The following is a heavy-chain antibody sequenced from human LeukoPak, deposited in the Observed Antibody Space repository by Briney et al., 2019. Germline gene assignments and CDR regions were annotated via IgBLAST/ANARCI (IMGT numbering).Heavy chain of an antibody. Sequence: PGGSLRLSCAASGFTFSGYSMNWVRQAPGKGLEWVSSISSSSSYIYYADSVKGRFTISRDNAKNSLCLQMNSLRAEDTAVYYCARALEPSIAVIDYWGQGTLVTVSS. V-gene: IGHV3-21*01. CDR3: ARALEPSIAVIDY. J-gene: IGHJ4*02. CDR1: GFTFSGYS. D-gene: IGHD6-19*01. CDR2: ISSSSSYI.